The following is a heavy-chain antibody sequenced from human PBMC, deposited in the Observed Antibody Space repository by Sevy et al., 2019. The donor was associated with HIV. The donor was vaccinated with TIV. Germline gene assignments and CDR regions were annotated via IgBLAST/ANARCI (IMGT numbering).Heavy chain of an antibody. Sequence: SETLSLTCTVSGDSINNGNHWWSWVRQPAGKGLEWIGRIYRSGRSIMYNPSLERRVPISVDTSKNQFSLKVTSVIAADTASYYCARDGIRRDYWHGLDVWGQGTTVTVSS. J-gene: IGHJ6*02. D-gene: IGHD2-8*02. V-gene: IGHV4-61*02. CDR2: IYRSGRSI. CDR1: GDSINNGNHW. CDR3: ARDGIRRDYWHGLDV.